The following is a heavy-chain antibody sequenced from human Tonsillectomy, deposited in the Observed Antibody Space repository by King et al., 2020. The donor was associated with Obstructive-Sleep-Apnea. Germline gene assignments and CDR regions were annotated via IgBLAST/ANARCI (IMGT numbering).Heavy chain of an antibody. CDR2: VSDSGSRT. J-gene: IGHJ3*02. D-gene: IGHD6-25*01. CDR3: AKRGAAGHIDGFDI. Sequence: VQLVESGGGLVQPGGSLRLSCAASGFTFSNYAMSWIRQAPGKGLEWVSAVSDSGSRTLYADSVKGRFTISRDNSKNTLNLQMNSLRADDTALYYCAKRGAAGHIDGFDIWGQGTMVTVSS. CDR1: GFTFSNYA. V-gene: IGHV3-23*04.